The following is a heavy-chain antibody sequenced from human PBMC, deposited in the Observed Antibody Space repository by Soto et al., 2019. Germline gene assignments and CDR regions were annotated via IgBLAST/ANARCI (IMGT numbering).Heavy chain of an antibody. CDR3: ARRSSGWYFDY. V-gene: IGHV3-23*01. D-gene: IGHD6-19*01. CDR2: ISGSGGST. J-gene: IGHJ4*02. CDR1: GFTFSSYA. Sequence: EVQLLESGGGLVQPGGSLRLSCAASGFTFSSYAMSWVRQAPGKGLERVSVISGSGGSTYYADSVKGRFTISRDNSKNTLYLQMNSLRAEDTAVYYCARRSSGWYFDYWGQGTLVTVSS.